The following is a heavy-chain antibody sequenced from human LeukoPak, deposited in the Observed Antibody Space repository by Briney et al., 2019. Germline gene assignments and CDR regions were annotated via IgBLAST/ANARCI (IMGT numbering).Heavy chain of an antibody. D-gene: IGHD5-18*01. J-gene: IGHJ4*02. Sequence: SETLSLTCAVSGYSISSGYYWGWIRQPPGKGLEWIGSIYHSGSTYYNPSLKSRVTISVDTSKNQFSLKLSSVTAADTAVYYWARGDTAMAHYFTTGAREPWSPSPQ. CDR1: GYSISSGYY. V-gene: IGHV4-38-2*01. CDR2: IYHSGST. CDR3: ARGDTAMAHYFTT.